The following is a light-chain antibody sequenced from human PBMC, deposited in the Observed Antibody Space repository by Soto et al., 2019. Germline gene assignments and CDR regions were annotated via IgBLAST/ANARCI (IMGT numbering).Light chain of an antibody. J-gene: IGKJ1*01. CDR3: QQYSNWPTGT. CDR2: GAS. V-gene: IGKV3-15*01. Sequence: EIVLTQSPATLSLSPGERATLSCRASQSVSTYLAWYQQRPGQAPRLLIYGASTRATGIPARFSGSGSGTEFTLTISSLKSEDFAVYYCQQYSNWPTGTFGQGTKVDIK. CDR1: QSVSTY.